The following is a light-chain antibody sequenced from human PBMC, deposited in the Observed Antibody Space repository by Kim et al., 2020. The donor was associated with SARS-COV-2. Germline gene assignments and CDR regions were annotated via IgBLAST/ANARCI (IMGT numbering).Light chain of an antibody. V-gene: IGKV3-15*01. Sequence: LSVSPGERVPLSCRASQSIGTNLAWYQHKPGQAPRLLIYGASTRATSVPARFSGSGSGREFTLIISSLESEDFATYYCQQYSDWPQFGQGTKLEI. CDR1: QSIGTN. J-gene: IGKJ2*01. CDR3: QQYSDWPQ. CDR2: GAS.